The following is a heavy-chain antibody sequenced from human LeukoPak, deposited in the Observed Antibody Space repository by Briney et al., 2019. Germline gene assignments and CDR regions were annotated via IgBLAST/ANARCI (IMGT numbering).Heavy chain of an antibody. CDR3: AGRISGYGFDR. J-gene: IGHJ5*02. CDR2: TYTSGST. V-gene: IGHV4-4*07. Sequence: KPSETLSLTCTVSGGSISSYDWSWIRQPAGKGLEWIGRTYTSGSTNYNPSLKSRVTISVDKSKNQFSLKLRSVTAADTAVYYCAGRISGYGFDRSRQGTLVTVSS. CDR1: GGSISSYD. D-gene: IGHD5-12*01.